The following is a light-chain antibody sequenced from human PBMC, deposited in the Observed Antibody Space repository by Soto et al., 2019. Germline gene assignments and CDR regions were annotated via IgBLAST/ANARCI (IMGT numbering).Light chain of an antibody. V-gene: IGKV1-5*01. Sequence: DIQMTQSPSTLSASVGDRVTITCRASQSISNYLAWYQQKPGKAPKRLIHDASTLQGGLPSRFSGSGSGTEFTLTVTSLQPPDFATYFCQQYDKYSTFGHGTKV. CDR1: QSISNY. CDR3: QQYDKYST. CDR2: DAS. J-gene: IGKJ1*01.